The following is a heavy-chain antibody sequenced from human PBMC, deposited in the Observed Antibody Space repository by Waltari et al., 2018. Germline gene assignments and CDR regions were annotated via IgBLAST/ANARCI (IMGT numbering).Heavy chain of an antibody. V-gene: IGHV1-69-2*01. CDR2: VDPADGKT. D-gene: IGHD3-9*01. CDR1: GYIFRTYY. Sequence: EVQLVQSGAEVKKPGATVKISCKASGYIFRTYYIHWRRQAPGKGLEWMGRVDPADGKTIYADKFQGRFIITTNRPTRTVFMEVTSLTSDDAAVYYCATSGMDLSGVTINWFDPWGQGTLLTVSS. CDR3: ATSGMDLSGVTINWFDP. J-gene: IGHJ5*02.